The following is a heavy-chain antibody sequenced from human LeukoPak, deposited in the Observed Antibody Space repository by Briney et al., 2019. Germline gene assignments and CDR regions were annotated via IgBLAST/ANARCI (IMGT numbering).Heavy chain of an antibody. CDR3: GRGANWVRYGGNPNIDY. CDR2: INSSGGST. CDR1: GYTFTSYY. Sequence: ASVNVSCRASGYTFTSYYMHWVRQPPGQGLEWMGIINSSGGSTIYTQKFQSRVTMSRATSTSTVYMGLSSLRSDGTAVYCCGRGANWVRYGGNPNIDYWGKGTLVTVSS. J-gene: IGHJ4*02. D-gene: IGHD4-23*01. V-gene: IGHV1-46*01.